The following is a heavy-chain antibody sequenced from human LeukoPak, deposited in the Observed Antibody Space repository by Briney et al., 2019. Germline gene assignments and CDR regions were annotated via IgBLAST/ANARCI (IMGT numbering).Heavy chain of an antibody. CDR3: ARLIYSGYDRDY. D-gene: IGHD5-12*01. CDR2: INPNSGGT. Sequence: GASVKVSCKASGYTFTGYYMHRVRQAPGQGLEWMGRINPNSGGTNYAQKFQGRVTMTRDTSISTAYMELSRLRSDDTAVYYCARLIYSGYDRDYWGQGTLVTVSS. V-gene: IGHV1-2*06. CDR1: GYTFTGYY. J-gene: IGHJ4*02.